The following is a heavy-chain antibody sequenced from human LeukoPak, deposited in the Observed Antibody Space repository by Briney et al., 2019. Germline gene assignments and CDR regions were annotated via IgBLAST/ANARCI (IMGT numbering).Heavy chain of an antibody. V-gene: IGHV4-4*09. CDR2: IYTSGST. CDR3: ARQHCSTISRYHMDV. Sequence: SETLSLTCSVSGASISYYYWSWIRQPPGKGLEWIGYIYTSGSTNYNPSLKSRVTVSVDTSKNQISLKMSSVTAADTAVYYCARQHCSTISRYHMDVWGKGTTVTVSS. J-gene: IGHJ6*03. CDR1: GASISYYY. D-gene: IGHD2-2*01.